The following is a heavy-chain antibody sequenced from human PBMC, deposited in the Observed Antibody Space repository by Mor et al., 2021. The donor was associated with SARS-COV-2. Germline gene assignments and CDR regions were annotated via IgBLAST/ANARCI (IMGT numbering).Heavy chain of an antibody. J-gene: IGHJ4*02. V-gene: IGHV3-23*01. CDR3: ARCRDGYLLPFDY. D-gene: IGHD2-15*01. Sequence: VRQAPGKGLEWVSAISGSGGSTYYADSVKGRFTISRDNSKNTLYLQMNSLRAEDTAVYYCARCRDGYLLPFDYWGQGTL. CDR2: ISGSGGST.